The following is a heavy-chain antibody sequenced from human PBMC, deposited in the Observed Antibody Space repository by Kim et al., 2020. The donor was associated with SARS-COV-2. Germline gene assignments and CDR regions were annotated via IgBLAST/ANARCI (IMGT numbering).Heavy chain of an antibody. V-gene: IGHV3-73*01. CDR1: GFTFSGSA. CDR2: IRSKTNSYAT. J-gene: IGHJ3*02. Sequence: GGSLRLSCAASGFTFSGSAMHWVRQASGKGLEWVGRIRSKTNSYATAYAASVKGRFTISKDDSKNTAYLQMNSLKTEDTAVYYCTRRSDSSVSGAVDIWGQGTMGTVSS. CDR3: TRRSDSSVSGAVDI. D-gene: IGHD6-19*01.